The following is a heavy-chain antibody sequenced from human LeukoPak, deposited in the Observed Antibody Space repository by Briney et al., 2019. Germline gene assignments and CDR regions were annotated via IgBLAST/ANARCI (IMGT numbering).Heavy chain of an antibody. V-gene: IGHV4-4*02. CDR2: IYHSGST. CDR3: AREGGGSCYFDY. J-gene: IGHJ4*02. D-gene: IGHD2-15*01. Sequence: SETLSLTCAVSGGSISSSYWWSWVRQPPGKGLEWIGEIYHSGSTNYNPSLKSRVTISVDKSKSQFSLKLSSVTAADTAVYYCAREGGGSCYFDYWGQGTLVTVSS. CDR1: GGSISSSYW.